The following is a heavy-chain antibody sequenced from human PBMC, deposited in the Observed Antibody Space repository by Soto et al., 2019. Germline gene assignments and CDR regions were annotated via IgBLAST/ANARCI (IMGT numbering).Heavy chain of an antibody. CDR3: AMAGGIATAGAFNY. Sequence: EVQLLESGGGLVQPGGSLRLSCAASGFTFSSYAMSWVRQAPGKGLEWVSAISGSGGSTYYADSVKGRFTISRDSSKNTLDLRMNSLRAEDTAVYYCAMAGGIATAGAFNYWGQGTLVTVSS. V-gene: IGHV3-23*01. CDR2: ISGSGGST. D-gene: IGHD6-13*01. J-gene: IGHJ4*02. CDR1: GFTFSSYA.